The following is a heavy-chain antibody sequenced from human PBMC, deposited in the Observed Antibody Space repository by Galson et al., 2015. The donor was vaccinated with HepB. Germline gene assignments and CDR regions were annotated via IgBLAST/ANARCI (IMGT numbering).Heavy chain of an antibody. J-gene: IGHJ3*02. CDR2: ISSSSSTI. CDR3: ARRGYCSGVSCYWGIPAFDI. CDR1: GFTFSSYS. V-gene: IGHV3-48*01. Sequence: SLRLSCAASGFTFSSYSMNWVRQAPGKGLEWVSYISSSSSTIYYADSVKGRFTISRDNAKNPLYLQMNSLRAEDTAVYYCARRGYCSGVSCYWGIPAFDIWGQGTMVTVSS. D-gene: IGHD2-15*01.